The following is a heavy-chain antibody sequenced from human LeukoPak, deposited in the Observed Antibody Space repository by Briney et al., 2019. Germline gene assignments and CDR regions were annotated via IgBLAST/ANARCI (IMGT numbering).Heavy chain of an antibody. D-gene: IGHD6-19*01. V-gene: IGHV3-20*01. CDR2: INWNGGST. CDR3: ASDLAPDSSGCPGGD. CDR1: GFTFDDYG. J-gene: IGHJ4*02. Sequence: GGSLRLSCAASGFTFDDYGMSSVRHAPGNGLEWVSGINWNGGSTGYADYVRGRFTISSDNAKNSLYLQMNSLRAEDTALYHCASDLAPDSSGCPGGDWGQGTLVTVSS.